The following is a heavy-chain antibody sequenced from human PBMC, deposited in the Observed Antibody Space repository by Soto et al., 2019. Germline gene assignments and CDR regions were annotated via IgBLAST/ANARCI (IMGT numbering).Heavy chain of an antibody. CDR1: GGSISSGGYY. CDR2: IYYSGST. Sequence: QVQLQESGPGLMKPSQTLSLTCTVSGGSISSGGYYWNWIRQHPGKGLEWIGYIYYSGSTYYNPSLQSRVTISVDTSKNQFSLKLSSVTAADTAVYYCARDRGAVAGYGMDVWGQGTTVTVSS. CDR3: ARDRGAVAGYGMDV. V-gene: IGHV4-31*03. J-gene: IGHJ6*02. D-gene: IGHD6-13*01.